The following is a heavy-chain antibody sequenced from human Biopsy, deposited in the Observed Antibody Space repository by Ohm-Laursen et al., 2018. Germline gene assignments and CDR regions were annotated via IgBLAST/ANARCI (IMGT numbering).Heavy chain of an antibody. V-gene: IGHV3-33*01. CDR2: IWYDGSNK. CDR3: ARDQSGLRGIRWYFDL. CDR1: GFTFSNYG. J-gene: IGHJ2*01. Sequence: SSLRLSCTASGFTFSNYGMHWVRQAPGKGLEWVALIWYDGSNKNSEDSVKGRFTVSRDNSKNTLFLQMNNLRAEDTAVYYCARDQSGLRGIRWYFDLWGRGTLVTVSS. D-gene: IGHD5/OR15-5a*01.